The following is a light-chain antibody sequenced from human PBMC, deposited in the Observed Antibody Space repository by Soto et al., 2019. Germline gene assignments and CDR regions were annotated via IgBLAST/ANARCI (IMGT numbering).Light chain of an antibody. CDR1: SSDVGRHNY. CDR3: SSYTDTDNFVI. V-gene: IGLV2-8*01. CDR2: EVN. J-gene: IGLJ2*01. Sequence: QSVLIQPPSASGSPGQSVTISCTGTSSDVGRHNYVSWYQQHPGEAPKLLIFEVNKRPSGVPDRFSASKSGMTASLTVSGLQPEDEAAYYCSSYTDTDNFVIFGGGTKLTVL.